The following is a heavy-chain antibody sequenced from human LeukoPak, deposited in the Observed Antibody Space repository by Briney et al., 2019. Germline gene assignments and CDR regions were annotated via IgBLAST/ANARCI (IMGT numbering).Heavy chain of an antibody. Sequence: GGSLRLSCAASGFTFSNYGMNWVRRAPGKGLEWVSLTDTSGRYVYYGDSVKGRFTISRDNAKNLLFLQMNGLRAEDTALYYCARGRSITLLRGVAMSDGFDIWGQGAMVAVSS. CDR2: TDTSGRYV. D-gene: IGHD3-10*01. CDR1: GFTFSNYG. V-gene: IGHV3-21*06. CDR3: ARGRSITLLRGVAMSDGFDI. J-gene: IGHJ3*02.